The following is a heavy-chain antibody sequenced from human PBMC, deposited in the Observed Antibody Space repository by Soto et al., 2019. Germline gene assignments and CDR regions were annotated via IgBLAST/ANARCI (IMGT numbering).Heavy chain of an antibody. D-gene: IGHD5-12*01. V-gene: IGHV4-59*01. CDR2: MYYTGTT. Sequence: QVQLQESGPGLVKPSETLSLTCTVSGGSITSYYWTWIRQPPGKGLEWIGYMYYTGTTNYNPSLKGRGTISLDTSKRQFSLNLSSVTASDTAVYYCARGWGGYDSYFDYWGQGTLVTVSS. CDR1: GGSITSYY. CDR3: ARGWGGYDSYFDY. J-gene: IGHJ4*02.